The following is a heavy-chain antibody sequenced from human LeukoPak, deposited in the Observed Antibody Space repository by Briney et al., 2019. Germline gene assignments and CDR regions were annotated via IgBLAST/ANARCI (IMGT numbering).Heavy chain of an antibody. V-gene: IGHV1-69*05. CDR2: IIPIFGTA. Sequence: SVKVSCKASGGTFSSYAISWVRQAPGQGLEWMGGIIPIFGTANYAQKFQGRVTMTTDTSTSTAYMELRSLRSDDTAVYYCARVGSGWYGGEFDYWGQGTLVTVSS. CDR1: GGTFSSYA. J-gene: IGHJ4*02. D-gene: IGHD6-19*01. CDR3: ARVGSGWYGGEFDY.